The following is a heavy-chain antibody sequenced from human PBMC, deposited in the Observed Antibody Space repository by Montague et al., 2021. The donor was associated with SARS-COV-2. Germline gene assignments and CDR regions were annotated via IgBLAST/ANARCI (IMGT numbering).Heavy chain of an antibody. CDR2: IYYSGTI. D-gene: IGHD5-12*01. J-gene: IGHJ4*02. CDR3: ARGGGSGFGGPCYFDF. V-gene: IGHV4-39*07. Sequence: SETLSLTCTVSGGSISSSSYYWGWIRQPPGKGLEWIGSIYYSGTIYYNPSLKSRVTISRDTSKNQFSLKLTSVTAADTAVYYCARGGGSGFGGPCYFDFWGQGTLVTVSS. CDR1: GGSISSSSYY.